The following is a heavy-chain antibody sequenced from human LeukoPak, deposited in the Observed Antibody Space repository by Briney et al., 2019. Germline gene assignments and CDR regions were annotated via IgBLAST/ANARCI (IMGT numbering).Heavy chain of an antibody. V-gene: IGHV3-7*01. CDR2: MNGPGSLK. CDR1: GFDFSPYW. Sequence: SGGSLRLSCVASGFDFSPYWMRWARQAPGKGLEWVATMNGPGSLKHYADSVKGRFTISRDNALNSVYLQMNSLRADDTAVHYCASGIEQWFYCVYWGQGSLVTVSS. D-gene: IGHD5-18*01. J-gene: IGHJ4*02. CDR3: ASGIEQWFYCVY.